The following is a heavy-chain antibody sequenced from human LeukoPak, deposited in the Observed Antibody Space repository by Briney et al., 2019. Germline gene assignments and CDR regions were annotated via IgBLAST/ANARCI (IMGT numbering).Heavy chain of an antibody. CDR1: GYTLTELS. CDR3: ATEGKMVRGVYTDY. Sequence: ASVKVSCKVSGYTLTELSMHWVRQAPGKGLEWMGRFDPEDGETIYAQKFQGRVTLTADTSTDTVYMELSSLRSEDTAVYYCATEGKMVRGVYTDYWGQGTLVTVSS. V-gene: IGHV1-24*01. J-gene: IGHJ4*02. D-gene: IGHD3-10*01. CDR2: FDPEDGET.